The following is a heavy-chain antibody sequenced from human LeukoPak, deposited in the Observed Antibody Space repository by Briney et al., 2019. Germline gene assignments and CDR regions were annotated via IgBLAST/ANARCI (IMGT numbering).Heavy chain of an antibody. J-gene: IGHJ4*02. CDR2: INVGNDNT. D-gene: IGHD6-19*01. CDR1: GYTFTTST. CDR3: ARNSHGYGSGWQQFNFDY. Sequence: ASVKVSCKASGYTFTTSTMHWARQVPGQSLEWMGCINVGNDNTEFSERFQGRVTMTTDTSTNTAYMELRGLRSDDTAIYYCARNSHGYGSGWQQFNFDYWGQGTLVTVSS. V-gene: IGHV1-3*01.